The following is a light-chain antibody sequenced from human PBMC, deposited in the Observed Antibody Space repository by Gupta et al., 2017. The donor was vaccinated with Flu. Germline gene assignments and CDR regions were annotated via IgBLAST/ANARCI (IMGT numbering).Light chain of an antibody. CDR2: EVS. Sequence: SITISCTGTSGDVGDYHYVSWYQQDPDNAPHLVFYEVSQRPAVIASRFSASKSGNTASLTISVHQAEDEAFYYCNSDTNSSTWVFGGGTKLTVL. CDR3: NSDTNSSTWV. V-gene: IGLV2-14*01. CDR1: SGDVGDYHY. J-gene: IGLJ3*02.